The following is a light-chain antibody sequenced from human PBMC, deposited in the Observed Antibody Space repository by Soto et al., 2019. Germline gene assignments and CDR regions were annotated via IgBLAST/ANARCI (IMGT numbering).Light chain of an antibody. CDR3: AAWDDSLSGFYV. Sequence: QSALTQPPSASGTHGQRGTISCSGSSSNIGSNYVYWYQQLPGTAPKLLIYRNNQRPSGVPDRFSGSKSGTSAPLAISGLRSEDEADYYCAAWDDSLSGFYVFGTGTKVTVL. J-gene: IGLJ1*01. CDR2: RNN. CDR1: SSNIGSNY. V-gene: IGLV1-47*01.